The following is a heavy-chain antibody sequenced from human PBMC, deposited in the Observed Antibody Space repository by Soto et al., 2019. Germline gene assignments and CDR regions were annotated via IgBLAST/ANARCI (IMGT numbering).Heavy chain of an antibody. CDR2: ISYDGNNK. J-gene: IGHJ4*02. Sequence: QVQLVESGGGVVQPGRSLRLSCAASGLTFSRYTMHWVRQAPGKGLELVAVISYDGNNKYYADSVKGRFTISRDNSKNTLSLQMNSLRPEDTAVYYCARFRSERPFDYWGQGTLVTVSS. CDR1: GLTFSRYT. CDR3: ARFRSERPFDY. V-gene: IGHV3-30-3*01.